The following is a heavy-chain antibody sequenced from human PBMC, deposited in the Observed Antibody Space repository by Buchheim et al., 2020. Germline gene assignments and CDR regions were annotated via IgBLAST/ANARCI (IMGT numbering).Heavy chain of an antibody. V-gene: IGHV3-15*01. CDR3: TTINGGNYPNYHYYMDV. D-gene: IGHD4-23*01. Sequence: EVQLVESGGGLVQPGGSLRLSCAASGFTFSDHYMDWVRQAPGKGLEWVGRIKTKTDGGTIDYTAPVKGRFSISRDDSKNTLFLYMDSLKTEDTAVYYCTTINGGNYPNYHYYMDVWGKGTT. CDR1: GFTFSDHY. J-gene: IGHJ6*03. CDR2: IKTKTDGGTI.